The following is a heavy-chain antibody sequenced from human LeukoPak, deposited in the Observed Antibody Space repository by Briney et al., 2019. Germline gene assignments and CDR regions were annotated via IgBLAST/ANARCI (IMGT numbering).Heavy chain of an antibody. CDR1: GFVVSSNY. Sequence: GGSLRLSCAASGFVVSSNYLAWVRQAPGEGLEWVSFMYSDNNIYYADSVKGRFTISRDNSKNAFYLQMNSLRVEDTAICYCARGILGLIPIDYWGQGTLVTVSS. J-gene: IGHJ4*02. CDR3: ARGILGLIPIDY. V-gene: IGHV3-53*01. D-gene: IGHD1-26*01. CDR2: MYSDNNI.